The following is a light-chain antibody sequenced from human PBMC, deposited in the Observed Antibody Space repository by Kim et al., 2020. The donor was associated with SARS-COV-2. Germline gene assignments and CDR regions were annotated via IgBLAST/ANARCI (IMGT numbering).Light chain of an antibody. CDR2: RNK. V-gene: IGLV1-47*01. CDR1: AFIFGSDS. CDR3: AARDDTLSGWV. J-gene: IGLJ3*02. Sequence: GQRVTISYSGGAFIFGSDSVYWYRRLPGTAPKLLIYRNKQRPSGVPARFCGSESGTSASLAISGLRSEDEADYYCAARDDTLSGWVFGGGTRLTVL.